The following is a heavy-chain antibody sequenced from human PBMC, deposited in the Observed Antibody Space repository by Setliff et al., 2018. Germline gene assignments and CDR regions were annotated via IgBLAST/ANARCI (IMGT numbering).Heavy chain of an antibody. J-gene: IGHJ6*04. D-gene: IGHD2-21*01. CDR3: AIPPHV. CDR2: FDPEDGET. V-gene: IGHV1-24*01. Sequence: GASVKVSCKVSGYTLTELSMHWVRQAPGKGLEWMGGFDPEDGETIYAQKFQDRVTMTEDRSTDTAYMELSSLRSDDTAVYFCAIPPHVWGNGTTVTVSS. CDR1: GYTLTELS.